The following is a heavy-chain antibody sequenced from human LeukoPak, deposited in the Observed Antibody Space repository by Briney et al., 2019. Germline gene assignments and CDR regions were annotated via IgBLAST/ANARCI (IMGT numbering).Heavy chain of an antibody. CDR1: ESSVGSNY. Sequence: GGSLRLSCAASESSVGSNYMTWVRQAPGKGLEWVSSISGSGGSTYYADSVKGRFTISRDNAKNSLYLQMNSLRAEDTAVYYCARAITNYGYIFDYWGRGTLVTVSS. V-gene: IGHV3-21*01. J-gene: IGHJ4*02. CDR2: ISGSGGST. CDR3: ARAITNYGYIFDY. D-gene: IGHD5-18*01.